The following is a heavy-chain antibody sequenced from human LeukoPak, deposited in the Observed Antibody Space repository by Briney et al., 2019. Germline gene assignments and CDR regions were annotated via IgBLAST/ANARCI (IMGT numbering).Heavy chain of an antibody. CDR3: ARDGVATLTRRWSYFVY. D-gene: IGHD5-12*01. J-gene: IGHJ4*02. Sequence: GGSLRLSCAASGFTFSSYSMNWVRQAPGPGLERVSYISSSSSTIYYADSVKGRFTISRDNAKNSLYLQMNSLRDEDTAVYYCARDGVATLTRRWSYFVYWGQGTLVTVSS. CDR1: GFTFSSYS. V-gene: IGHV3-48*02. CDR2: ISSSSSTI.